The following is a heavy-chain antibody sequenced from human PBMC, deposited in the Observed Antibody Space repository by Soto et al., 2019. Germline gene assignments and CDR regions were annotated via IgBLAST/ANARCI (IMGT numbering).Heavy chain of an antibody. V-gene: IGHV3-23*01. Sequence: QLLESGGDLVQPGGSLRLSCAGSGFTFSSYAMGWVRQTPGRGLEWVATIVGSGLRTFYADSVKGRFTISRDNSDSLLSLRMTSLRVEDTAIYYCAKEIVAAAYAENSALDSWGPGTQVIVSS. D-gene: IGHD5-12*01. CDR2: IVGSGLRT. CDR3: AKEIVAAAYAENSALDS. J-gene: IGHJ4*02. CDR1: GFTFSSYA.